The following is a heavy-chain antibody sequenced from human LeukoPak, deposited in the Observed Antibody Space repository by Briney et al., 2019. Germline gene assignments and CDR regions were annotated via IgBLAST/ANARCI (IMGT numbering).Heavy chain of an antibody. CDR1: GNYW. J-gene: IGHJ4*02. D-gene: IGHD2/OR15-2a*01. Sequence: GRSLRLSCAASGNYWMHWVRQAPGKGLVWVSHINSDGSWTSYADSVKGRFTISKDNAKNTVYLQMNNLRAEDTAVYYCVSFYEAYWGRGTLVTVSS. CDR3: VSFYEAY. V-gene: IGHV3-74*01. CDR2: INSDGSWT.